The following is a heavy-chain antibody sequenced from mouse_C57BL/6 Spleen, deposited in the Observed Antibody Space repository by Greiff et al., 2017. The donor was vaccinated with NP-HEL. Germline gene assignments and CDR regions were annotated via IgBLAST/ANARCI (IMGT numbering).Heavy chain of an antibody. CDR1: GFTFSSYG. V-gene: IGHV5-6*01. CDR3: ARHYYGSSPPYAMDY. D-gene: IGHD1-1*01. Sequence: EVKLMESGGDLVKPGGSLKLSCAASGFTFSSYGMSWVRQTPDKRLEWVATISSGGSYTYYPDSVKGRFTISRDNAKNTLYLQMSSLKSEDKAMYYCARHYYGSSPPYAMDYWGQGTSVTVSS. J-gene: IGHJ4*01. CDR2: ISSGGSYT.